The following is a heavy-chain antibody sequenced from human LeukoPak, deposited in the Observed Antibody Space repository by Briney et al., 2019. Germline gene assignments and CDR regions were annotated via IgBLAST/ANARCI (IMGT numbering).Heavy chain of an antibody. V-gene: IGHV3-30*02. CDR1: GFTFSSYG. J-gene: IGHJ5*02. CDR3: ARDRVVLMVYAIFWFDP. CDR2: IRYDGSNK. D-gene: IGHD2-8*01. Sequence: GGSLRLSCAASGFTFSSYGMHWVRQAPGKGLEWVAFIRYDGSNKYYADSVKGRFTISRDNSKNTLYLQMNSLRAEDTAVYYCARDRVVLMVYAIFWFDPWGQGTLVTVSS.